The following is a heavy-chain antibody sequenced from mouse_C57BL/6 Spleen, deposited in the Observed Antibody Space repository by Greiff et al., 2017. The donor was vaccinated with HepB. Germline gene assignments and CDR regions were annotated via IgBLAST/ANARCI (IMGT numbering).Heavy chain of an antibody. CDR3: AHVGDYGYAMDY. D-gene: IGHD2-4*01. V-gene: IGHV1-64*01. CDR1: GYTFTSYW. Sequence: QVQLKQPGAELVKPGASVKLSCKASGYTFTSYWMHWVKQRPGQGLEWIGMIHPNSGSTNYNEKFKSKATLTVDKSSSTAYMQLSSLTSEDSAVYYCAHVGDYGYAMDYWGQGTSVTVSS. J-gene: IGHJ4*01. CDR2: IHPNSGST.